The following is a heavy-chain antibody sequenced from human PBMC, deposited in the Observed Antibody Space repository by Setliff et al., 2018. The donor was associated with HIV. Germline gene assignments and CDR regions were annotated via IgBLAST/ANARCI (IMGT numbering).Heavy chain of an antibody. Sequence: XVKVXXXASGGTFRSYAISWVXQAPGXGVEWMGGIIPIFGTTNYAQKFQGRVTXXXAESTTTAYMELSSLRSEDTALYYCAGSILTGYYTFGADYWGQGTLVTVSS. CDR3: AGSILTGYYTFGADY. CDR2: IIPIFGTT. V-gene: IGHV1-69*13. CDR1: GGTFRSYA. D-gene: IGHD3-9*01. J-gene: IGHJ4*02.